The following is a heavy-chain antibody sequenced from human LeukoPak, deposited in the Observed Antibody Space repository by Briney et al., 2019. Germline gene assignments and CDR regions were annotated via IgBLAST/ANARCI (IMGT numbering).Heavy chain of an antibody. CDR1: GGSISSTTYY. D-gene: IGHD4-17*01. Sequence: SETLSLTCTVSGGSISSTTYYWGWIRQPPGKGLEWIGSIYYSGSTYYNPSVKSRVTVSGDTSKNQVSLKLSSVTAADTAVYYCARSPGTVFDFWGQGTLVTASS. CDR2: IYYSGST. V-gene: IGHV4-39*01. CDR3: ARSPGTVFDF. J-gene: IGHJ4*02.